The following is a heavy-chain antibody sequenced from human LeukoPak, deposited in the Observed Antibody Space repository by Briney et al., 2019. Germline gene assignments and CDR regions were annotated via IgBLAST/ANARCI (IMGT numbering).Heavy chain of an antibody. CDR3: ARERGEYSSVGAFDI. V-gene: IGHV1-18*01. Sequence: GASVKVSCKASGYTFTSYDINWVRQAPGQGLEWMGWISAYNGNTNYAQKLHGIVTMTPAASTTTAYMELRSLRSDDTAVYYCARERGEYSSVGAFDIWGQGTMVTVSS. CDR1: GYTFTSYD. D-gene: IGHD2/OR15-2a*01. J-gene: IGHJ3*02. CDR2: ISAYNGNT.